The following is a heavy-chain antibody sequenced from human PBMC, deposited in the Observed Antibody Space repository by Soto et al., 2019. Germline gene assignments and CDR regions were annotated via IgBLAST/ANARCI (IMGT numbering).Heavy chain of an antibody. D-gene: IGHD2-15*01. V-gene: IGHV1-69*02. Sequence: QVQLVQSGAEVKKPGSSVKVSCKASGGTFSSYTISWVRQAPGQGLEWMGRIIPILGIANYAQKFQGRVTITADKSTSTAYMELSSLRSEDTAVYYCVGAGSCPLYYFDCGGQGTLVTVSS. CDR2: IIPILGIA. CDR3: VGAGSCPLYYFDC. J-gene: IGHJ4*02. CDR1: GGTFSSYT.